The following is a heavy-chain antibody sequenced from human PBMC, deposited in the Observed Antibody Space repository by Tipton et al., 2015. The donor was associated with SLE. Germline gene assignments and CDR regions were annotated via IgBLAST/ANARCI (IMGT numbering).Heavy chain of an antibody. D-gene: IGHD3-3*01. Sequence: SLRLSCAGSGFTFSSYEMNWVRQAPGKGLEWVAVIWYDGSNKYYADSVKGRFTISRDNSKNTLYLQMNSLRAEDTAVYYCAKDHYDFWSGYSYFDYWGQGTLVTVSS. V-gene: IGHV3-33*06. CDR1: GFTFSSYE. CDR2: IWYDGSNK. CDR3: AKDHYDFWSGYSYFDY. J-gene: IGHJ4*02.